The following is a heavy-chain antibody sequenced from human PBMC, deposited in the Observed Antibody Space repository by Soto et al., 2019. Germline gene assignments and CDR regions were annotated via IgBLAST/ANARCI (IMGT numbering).Heavy chain of an antibody. CDR1: GNTLTEIS. V-gene: IGHV1-24*01. CDR2: FDPEDGET. D-gene: IGHD2-2*01. Sequence: GASVKVSCKVSGNTLTEISMHWGRQAPGKGVEWMGGFDPEDGETIYAQKFQGRVTMTEDTSTDTAYMELSSLRSEDTAVYYCATDYCSSTSCYGPKYNWFDPWGQGTLVTVSS. CDR3: ATDYCSSTSCYGPKYNWFDP. J-gene: IGHJ5*02.